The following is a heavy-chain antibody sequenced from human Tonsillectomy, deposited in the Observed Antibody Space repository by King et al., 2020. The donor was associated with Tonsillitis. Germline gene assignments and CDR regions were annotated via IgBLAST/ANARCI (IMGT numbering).Heavy chain of an antibody. Sequence: VQLVESGGGLVKPGGSLRLSCAASGFTFGSYGMNWVRQAPGKGLEWVASISSSGNDIFYADSVKVRFTISRDNAKNSLSLQMNSLRAEDTAVYYCARSEYGGNPSYFDYWGQGTLVTVSS. J-gene: IGHJ4*02. CDR1: GFTFGSYG. CDR2: ISSSGNDI. V-gene: IGHV3-21*01. D-gene: IGHD4-23*01. CDR3: ARSEYGGNPSYFDY.